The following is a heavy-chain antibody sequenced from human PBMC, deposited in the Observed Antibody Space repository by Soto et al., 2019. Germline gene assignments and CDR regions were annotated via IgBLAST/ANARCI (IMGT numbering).Heavy chain of an antibody. CDR1: GFMFGDYA. V-gene: IGHV3-9*01. D-gene: IGHD3-22*01. CDR3: VRANKRSLSGSFGGTNPYYFAP. J-gene: IGHJ5*02. CDR2: ISWSSSST. Sequence: EVRLVEYGGTLVQPGRSLRLSCAGSGFMFGDYAMHWVRQAPGKGLEWVSGISWSSSSTAYADSVKGRFTISRDDAKKSLYLQMNRLRPEDTAFYYSVRANKRSLSGSFGGTNPYYFAPWGQGALVSVSS.